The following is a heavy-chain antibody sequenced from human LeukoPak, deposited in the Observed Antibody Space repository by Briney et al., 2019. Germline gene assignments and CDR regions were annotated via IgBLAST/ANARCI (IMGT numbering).Heavy chain of an antibody. D-gene: IGHD2-15*01. CDR3: ARDLTVRCSGGSCYSAFDY. V-gene: IGHV3-7*01. CDR2: IKQDGSEK. J-gene: IGHJ4*02. CDR1: GFTFSSYA. Sequence: GGSLRLSCAASGFTFSSYAMSWVRQAPGKGLEWVANIKQDGSEKYYVDSAKGRFTISRDNAKNSLYLQMNSLRAEDTAVYYCARDLTVRCSGGSCYSAFDYWGQGTLVTVSS.